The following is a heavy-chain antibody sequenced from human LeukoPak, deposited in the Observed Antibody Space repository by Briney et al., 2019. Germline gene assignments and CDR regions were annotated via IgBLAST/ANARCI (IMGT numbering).Heavy chain of an antibody. V-gene: IGHV4-59*01. CDR1: GGSISSYY. CDR3: ARAGYYDSSGPLDY. J-gene: IGHJ4*02. CDR2: IYYSGST. Sequence: SETLSLTCTVSGGSISSYYWSWIRQPPGKGLEWIGYIYYSGSTNYNPSLKSRVTISVDTSKNQFSLKLSSVTAADTAVYYCARAGYYDSSGPLDYWGLGTLVTVSS. D-gene: IGHD3-22*01.